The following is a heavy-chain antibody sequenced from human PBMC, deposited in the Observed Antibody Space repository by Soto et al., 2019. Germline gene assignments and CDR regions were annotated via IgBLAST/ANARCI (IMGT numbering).Heavy chain of an antibody. CDR1: GFTFSNAW. V-gene: IGHV3-15*01. J-gene: IGHJ6*03. CDR2: IKSKTDGGTT. CDR3: TTDLRKYYYYYYMDV. Sequence: EVQLVESGGGLVKPGGSLRLSCAASGFTFSNAWMSWVRQAPGKGLEWVGRIKSKTDGGTTDYAAPVKGRFTISRDDSKNTLYLQMNSLKTEDTAVYYCTTDLRKYYYYYYMDVWGKGTTVTVSS.